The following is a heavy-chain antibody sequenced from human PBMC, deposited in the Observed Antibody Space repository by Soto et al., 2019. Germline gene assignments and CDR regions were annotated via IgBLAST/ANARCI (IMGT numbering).Heavy chain of an antibody. CDR1: GFTFASYA. V-gene: IGHV3-23*01. D-gene: IGHD3-22*01. CDR3: AKSSGSVTMMLALQ. J-gene: IGHJ4*02. Sequence: EVQLLESGGALVQRGGSLRLSCATSGFTFASYAMSWARQAPGKGLEWISAISGDGDITFYADSVKGRFTISRNTSRKTLYLEMNSLRAEDTAVYYCAKSSGSVTMMLALQWGQGTLVNVSS. CDR2: ISGDGDIT.